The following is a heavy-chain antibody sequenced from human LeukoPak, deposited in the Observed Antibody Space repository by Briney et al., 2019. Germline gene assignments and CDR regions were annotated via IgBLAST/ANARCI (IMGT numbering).Heavy chain of an antibody. D-gene: IGHD6-19*01. J-gene: IGHJ4*02. Sequence: SETLSLTCTVSGGSISSYYWSWIRQPAGKGLEWIGRTYTSGSTNYNPSLKSRVTMSVDTSKNQFSLKQNSVTAADTAVYYCARSLSSGWFPFDYWGQGTLVTVSS. CDR2: TYTSGST. CDR1: GGSISSYY. CDR3: ARSLSSGWFPFDY. V-gene: IGHV4-4*07.